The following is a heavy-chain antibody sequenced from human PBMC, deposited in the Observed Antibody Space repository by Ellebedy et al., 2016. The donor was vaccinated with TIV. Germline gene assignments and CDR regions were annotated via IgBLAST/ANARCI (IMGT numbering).Heavy chain of an antibody. D-gene: IGHD7-27*01. CDR1: GFTFSSYW. CDR2: IKQDGSEK. CDR3: ARELGSYYYYGMDV. V-gene: IGHV3-7*01. J-gene: IGHJ6*02. Sequence: GESLKISXAASGFTFSSYWMHWVRQAPGKGLEWVANIKQDGSEKYYVDSVKGRFTISRDNAKNTLYLQMNSLRAEDTAVYYCARELGSYYYYGMDVWGQGTTVTVSS.